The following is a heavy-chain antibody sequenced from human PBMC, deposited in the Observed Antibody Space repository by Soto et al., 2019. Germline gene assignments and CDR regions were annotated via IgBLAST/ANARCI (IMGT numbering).Heavy chain of an antibody. J-gene: IGHJ6*02. D-gene: IGHD3-10*01. Sequence: PSETLSLTCTVSGGSVSSGSYYWSWIRQPPGKGLEWIGYIYYSGSTNYNPSLKSRVTISVDTSKNQFSLKLSSVTAADTAVYYCARDSAANYGSGSYYDGVYYGMDVWGQGTTVTVSS. CDR3: ARDSAANYGSGSYYDGVYYGMDV. V-gene: IGHV4-61*01. CDR2: IYYSGST. CDR1: GGSVSSGSYY.